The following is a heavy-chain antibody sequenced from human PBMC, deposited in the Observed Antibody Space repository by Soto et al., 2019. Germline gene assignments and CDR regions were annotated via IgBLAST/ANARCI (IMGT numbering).Heavy chain of an antibody. CDR2: IIPIFGTA. J-gene: IGHJ3*02. CDR1: GGTFSSYA. CDR3: ASIAARPSGAFDI. D-gene: IGHD6-6*01. V-gene: IGHV1-69*05. Sequence: QVQLVQSGAEVKKPGSSVKVSCKASGGTFSSYAISWVRQAPGQGLEWMGGIIPIFGTANYAQKFQGRVTXTXDXXTSTAYMELSSLRSEDTAVYYCASIAARPSGAFDIWGQGTMVTVSS.